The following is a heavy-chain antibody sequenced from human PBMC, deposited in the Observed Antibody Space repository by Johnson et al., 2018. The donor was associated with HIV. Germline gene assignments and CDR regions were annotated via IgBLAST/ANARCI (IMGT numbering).Heavy chain of an antibody. V-gene: IGHV3-11*04. J-gene: IGHJ3*01. CDR1: GLTFSDYF. CDR3: ARDSTPWGGEHVGYAFDL. Sequence: QVQLVESGGGLVKPGGSLRLSCKASGLTFSDYFMSWIRQAPGKGLECISYISSSGSSIYYTDSLKGRFTISRDNAKNSLYLQMNSLKAEDTGVYYCARDSTPWGGEHVGYAFDLWGQGTMVTVSS. D-gene: IGHD4-17*01. CDR2: ISSSGSSI.